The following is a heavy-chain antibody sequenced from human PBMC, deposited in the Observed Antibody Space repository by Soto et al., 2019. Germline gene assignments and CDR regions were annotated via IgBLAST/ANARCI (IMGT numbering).Heavy chain of an antibody. CDR3: AATRAVRSIAVGVATTNWAHHFAY. J-gene: IGHJ4*02. CDR1: GGTFTSYA. Sequence: QVQLVQSGAEVKRPGSSVKVSCKTSGGTFTSYAISWVRQAPGQRLEWMGGIIPIFGTANCAQKFQGRVTITAHDSTSTAYVELSSLRSDDTAMYYWAATRAVRSIAVGVATTNWAHHFAYWGQGTLITVAS. V-gene: IGHV1-69*01. CDR2: IIPIFGTA. D-gene: IGHD6-19*01.